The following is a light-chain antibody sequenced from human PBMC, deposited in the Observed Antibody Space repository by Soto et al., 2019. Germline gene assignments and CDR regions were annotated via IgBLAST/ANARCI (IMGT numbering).Light chain of an antibody. CDR2: VAS. V-gene: IGKV3-20*01. CDR1: QSVSRSY. J-gene: IGKJ4*01. Sequence: EIVLTQSPGTLSLSPGERATLSCRASQSVSRSYLAWYQQKPGQAPRLLIYVASSRITGITNRFSGSGSGTDFTLTIRRLEPVDYAVYYCQKYGSSPLTFGGGTKVVIK. CDR3: QKYGSSPLT.